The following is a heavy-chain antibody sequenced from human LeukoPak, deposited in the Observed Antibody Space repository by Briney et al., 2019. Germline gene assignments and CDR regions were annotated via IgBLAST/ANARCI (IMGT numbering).Heavy chain of an antibody. Sequence: GGSLRLSCAASGFTFSNYEMNWVRQAPGKGLEWVAYISISGTITHYGDSVKGRFTISRDNAKNSLYLQMNSLRAEDTAFYYCARSARGRGATYNFDYWGQGTLVTVSS. V-gene: IGHV3-48*03. CDR3: ARSARGRGATYNFDY. CDR1: GFTFSNYE. D-gene: IGHD1-26*01. CDR2: ISISGTIT. J-gene: IGHJ4*02.